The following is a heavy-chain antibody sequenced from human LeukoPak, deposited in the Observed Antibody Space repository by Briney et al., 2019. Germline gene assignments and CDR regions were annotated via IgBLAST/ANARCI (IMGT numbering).Heavy chain of an antibody. J-gene: IGHJ4*02. CDR3: AKDLGVSDYDFWSGADY. V-gene: IGHV3-23*01. Sequence: GGSLRLSCAASGFTFSSYAMSWVRQAPGKGLEWVSAISGSGGSTYYADSVKGRFTISRDNSKNTLYLQMNSLRAEDTAVYYCAKDLGVSDYDFWSGADYWGQGTLVTVSS. CDR2: ISGSGGST. D-gene: IGHD3-3*01. CDR1: GFTFSSYA.